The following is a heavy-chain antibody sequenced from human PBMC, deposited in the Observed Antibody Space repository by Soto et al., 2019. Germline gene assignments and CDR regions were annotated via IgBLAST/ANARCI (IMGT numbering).Heavy chain of an antibody. J-gene: IGHJ6*02. Sequence: EVQLVESGGGLVKPGGSLRLSCTASGFVFNMFDMAWVRQAPGKGLEWVSSISTISAYIYHADSVKGRFTSSRDNARNFLFLQMNSLRVEHTAVYYCARYGPVTTAIRLSGMDVWGQGTTVTVSS. D-gene: IGHD2-2*02. V-gene: IGHV3-21*01. CDR3: ARYGPVTTAIRLSGMDV. CDR2: ISTISAYI. CDR1: GFVFNMFD.